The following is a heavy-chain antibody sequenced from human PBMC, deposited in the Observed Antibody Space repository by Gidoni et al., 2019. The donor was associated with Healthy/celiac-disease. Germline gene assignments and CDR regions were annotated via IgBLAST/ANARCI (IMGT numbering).Heavy chain of an antibody. CDR2: IIPIFGTA. CDR3: ARSSSSDYDFWSGYYIVYAFDI. Sequence: QVQLVQSGAEVKKPGSSVKVSCKASGGTFSSYAISWVRQAPGQGLEWMGGIIPIFGTANYAQKFQGRVTITADESTSTAYMELSSLRSEDTAVYYCARSSSSDYDFWSGYYIVYAFDIWGQGTMVTVSS. V-gene: IGHV1-69*01. CDR1: GGTFSSYA. D-gene: IGHD3-3*01. J-gene: IGHJ3*02.